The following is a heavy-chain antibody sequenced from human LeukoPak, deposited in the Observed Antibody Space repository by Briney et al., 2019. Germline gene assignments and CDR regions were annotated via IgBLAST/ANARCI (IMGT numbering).Heavy chain of an antibody. CDR1: EFSVDSNY. Sequence: GGSLRLSCAASEFSVDSNYMTWVRQAPGKGLEWVSAISGSGGSTYYADSVKGRFIISRDNSKNTLYLQMNSLRAEDTAVYYCANDGAYYDSSTDAFDIWGQGTMVTVSS. V-gene: IGHV3-23*01. CDR3: ANDGAYYDSSTDAFDI. J-gene: IGHJ3*02. CDR2: ISGSGGST. D-gene: IGHD3-22*01.